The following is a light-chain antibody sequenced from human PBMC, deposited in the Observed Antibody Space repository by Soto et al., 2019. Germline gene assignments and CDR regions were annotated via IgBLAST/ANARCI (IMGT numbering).Light chain of an antibody. CDR1: QSISSY. V-gene: IGKV1-39*01. J-gene: IGKJ1*01. CDR2: AAS. Sequence: DIQMTQSPSSLSASVEDRVTITCRARQSISSYLNWYQQKPGKAPKHLIYAASSLQSGVPSRFNGSGSRTEFTLTIGSLQPEDFATYYCQQSYSTPHTFGQGTNVVTK. CDR3: QQSYSTPHT.